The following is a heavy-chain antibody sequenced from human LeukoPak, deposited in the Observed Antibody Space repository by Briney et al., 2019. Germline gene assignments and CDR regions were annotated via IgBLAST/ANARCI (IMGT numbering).Heavy chain of an antibody. CDR1: GFTFSSYS. Sequence: GGSLRLSCAVSGFTFSSYSMNWVRQAPGKGLEWVSYISSSGSTKYYADSVKGRFTISRDNAKNSLYLQMNSLRGEDTAVYYCAIGAAVGTSRFDFWGQGTLVTVSS. J-gene: IGHJ4*02. V-gene: IGHV3-48*01. D-gene: IGHD6-13*01. CDR2: ISSSGSTK. CDR3: AIGAAVGTSRFDF.